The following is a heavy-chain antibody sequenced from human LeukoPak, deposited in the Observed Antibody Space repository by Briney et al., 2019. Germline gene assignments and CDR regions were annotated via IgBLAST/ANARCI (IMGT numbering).Heavy chain of an antibody. Sequence: GGSLRLSCAASGFTFSSYWMSWVRQAPGKGLEWVANIKQDGSEKYYVDSVKGRFTISRDNAKNSLYLQMNSLRAEDTAVYYCAGIYGDYDNYYYGMDVWGQGTTVTVSS. CDR1: GFTFSSYW. CDR2: IKQDGSEK. J-gene: IGHJ6*02. CDR3: AGIYGDYDNYYYGMDV. V-gene: IGHV3-7*01. D-gene: IGHD4-17*01.